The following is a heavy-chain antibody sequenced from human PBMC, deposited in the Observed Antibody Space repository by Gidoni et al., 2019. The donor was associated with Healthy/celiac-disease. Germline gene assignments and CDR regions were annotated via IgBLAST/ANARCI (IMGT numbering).Heavy chain of an antibody. J-gene: IGHJ4*02. CDR3: ARLHSSGYNDLDY. CDR2: IYYSGST. Sequence: QVQLQESGPGLVKPSETLSLTCTVSGCSISSYYWSWIRQPPGKGLEWIGYIYYSGSTNSHPSPKSRVTISVYTSKTQFSLKLSAVTAADTAVYYCARLHSSGYNDLDYWGQGTLVTVST. V-gene: IGHV4-59*01. CDR1: GCSISSYY. D-gene: IGHD3-22*01.